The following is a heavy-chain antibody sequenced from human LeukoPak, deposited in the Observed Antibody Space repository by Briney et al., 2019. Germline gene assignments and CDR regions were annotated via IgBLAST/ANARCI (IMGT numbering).Heavy chain of an antibody. V-gene: IGHV4-30-2*01. J-gene: IGHJ4*02. CDR1: GGSISSGGYY. Sequence: SETLSLTCTVSGGSISSGGYYWSWIRQPPGKGLEWIGYIYHSGSTYYNPSLKSRVTISVDRSKNQFSLKLSSATAADTAVYYCARDTRYCSSTSCYRGTDYWGQGTLVTVSS. CDR3: ARDTRYCSSTSCYRGTDY. CDR2: IYHSGST. D-gene: IGHD2-2*02.